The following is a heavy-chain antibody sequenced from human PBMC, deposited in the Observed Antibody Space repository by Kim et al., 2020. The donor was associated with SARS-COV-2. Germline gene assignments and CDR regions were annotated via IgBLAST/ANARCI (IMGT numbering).Heavy chain of an antibody. Sequence: NVNPSLKGRVTVSVDTSKNNFFLRLTSVTAADPAVYYCARHRRPHGMAVWGQGTTVTVSS. V-gene: IGHV4-39*01. CDR3: ARHRRPHGMAV. J-gene: IGHJ6*02.